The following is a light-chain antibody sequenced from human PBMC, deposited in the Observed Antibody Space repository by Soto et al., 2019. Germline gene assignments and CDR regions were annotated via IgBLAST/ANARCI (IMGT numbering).Light chain of an antibody. V-gene: IGKV3-15*01. Sequence: EIVMSQSPATLSVYPGERATLSCRASQSVSSNLAWYQQKPGQAPRLLIYGASTRATGIPARFSGSGSGTEFTLTISSLQSKDFAVYYCQQYNNWPRTFGQGTKVDIK. CDR3: QQYNNWPRT. CDR2: GAS. J-gene: IGKJ1*01. CDR1: QSVSSN.